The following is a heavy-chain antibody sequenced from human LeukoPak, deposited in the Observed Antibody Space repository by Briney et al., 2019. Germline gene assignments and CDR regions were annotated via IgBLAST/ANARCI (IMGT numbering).Heavy chain of an antibody. D-gene: IGHD4-23*01. CDR2: IWYDGSNK. CDR1: GFTFSSYE. V-gene: IGHV3-33*06. Sequence: PGGSLRLSCAASGFTFSSYEMNWVRQAPGKGLEWVAVIWYDGSNKYYADSVKGRFTISRDNSKNALYLQMNSLRAEDTAVYYCAKKGGFGYGGDWYFDLWGRGTLVTVSS. CDR3: AKKGGFGYGGDWYFDL. J-gene: IGHJ2*01.